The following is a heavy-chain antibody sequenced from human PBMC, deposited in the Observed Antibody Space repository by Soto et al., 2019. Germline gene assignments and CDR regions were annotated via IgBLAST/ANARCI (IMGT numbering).Heavy chain of an antibody. CDR3: ATDAQWELLLRYFDY. V-gene: IGHV3-23*01. CDR2: ISGSGGST. D-gene: IGHD1-26*01. Sequence: EVQLLESGGGLVQPGGSLRLSCAASGFTFSSYAMSWVRQAPGKGLEWVSAISGSGGSTYYADSVKGRFTISRDNSKNTLYVQMNSLRAEDRAVYYCATDAQWELLLRYFDYWGQGTLVTVSS. J-gene: IGHJ4*02. CDR1: GFTFSSYA.